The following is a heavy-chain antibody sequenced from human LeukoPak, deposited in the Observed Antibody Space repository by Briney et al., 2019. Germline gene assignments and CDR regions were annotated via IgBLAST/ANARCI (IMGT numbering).Heavy chain of an antibody. CDR2: IRYDGSNK. D-gene: IGHD1-1*01. V-gene: IGHV3-30*02. CDR1: GFTFGSYG. CDR3: AKGPPGTTSYFDY. J-gene: IGHJ4*02. Sequence: AGGSLRLSCAASGFTFGSYGMSWVRQAPGKVLEWVAFIRYDGSNKYYADSVKGRFTISRDNSKNTLYLQMNSLRAEDTAVYYCAKGPPGTTSYFDYWGQGTLVTVSS.